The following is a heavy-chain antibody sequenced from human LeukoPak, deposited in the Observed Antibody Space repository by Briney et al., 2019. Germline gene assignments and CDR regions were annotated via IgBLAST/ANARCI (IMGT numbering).Heavy chain of an antibody. J-gene: IGHJ4*02. D-gene: IGHD6-13*01. CDR3: ARGQIAAAGTNDY. Sequence: ASVKVSCKASGYTFTSYDINWVRQATGQGLEWMGWMNPNSGNTGYAQKFQGRVTMTRNISISTAYMELSSLRSEDTAVYYCARGQIAAAGTNDYWGQGTLVTVSS. CDR2: MNPNSGNT. CDR1: GYTFTSYD. V-gene: IGHV1-8*01.